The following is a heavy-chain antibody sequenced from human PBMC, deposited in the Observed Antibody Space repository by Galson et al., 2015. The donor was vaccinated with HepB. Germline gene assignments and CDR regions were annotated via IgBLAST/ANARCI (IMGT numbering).Heavy chain of an antibody. CDR1: GFTFGSYN. J-gene: IGHJ5*02. D-gene: IGHD3-3*01. CDR2: ISATSSTI. Sequence: SLRLSCAASGFTFGSYNMNWVRQAPGKGLECISYISATSSTIFYADSVKGRFTVSRDNAKNSLYLEMNGRRAEDTAVYYCARDGAAIFGVGSWFDPWGQGTLVTVTS. V-gene: IGHV3-48*01. CDR3: ARDGAAIFGVGSWFDP.